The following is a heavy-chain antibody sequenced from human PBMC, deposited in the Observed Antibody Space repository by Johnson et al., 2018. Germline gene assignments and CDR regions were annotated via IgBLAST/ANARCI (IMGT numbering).Heavy chain of an antibody. J-gene: IGHJ3*02. Sequence: EVQLLESGGGLVQXGRSLRLSCAASGFTFSSYDMHWVRQATGKGLEWVSAIGTAGDTYYPGSVKGRVTISRENAKNALYLQMNSLSAGDTAVYYCARAGSSWFHNGRDDAFDIWGQGTMVTVSS. D-gene: IGHD6-13*01. CDR1: GFTFSSYD. CDR2: IGTAGDT. CDR3: ARAGSSWFHNGRDDAFDI. V-gene: IGHV3-13*01.